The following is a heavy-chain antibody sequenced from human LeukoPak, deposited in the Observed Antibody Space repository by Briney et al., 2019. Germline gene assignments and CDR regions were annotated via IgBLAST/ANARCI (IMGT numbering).Heavy chain of an antibody. CDR3: AKSDCGTIGCKLLNY. CDR1: GIIVSNNY. Sequence: GGSLRLSCAASGIIVSNNYMSWVRQAPGKGLEWVANIKQDGSEKYYVDSVKGRFTISRDNSKNTLSLQMNSLRAEDTALYYCAKSDCGTIGCKLLNYWGQGTLVTVSS. CDR2: IKQDGSEK. J-gene: IGHJ4*02. V-gene: IGHV3-7*03. D-gene: IGHD2-21*01.